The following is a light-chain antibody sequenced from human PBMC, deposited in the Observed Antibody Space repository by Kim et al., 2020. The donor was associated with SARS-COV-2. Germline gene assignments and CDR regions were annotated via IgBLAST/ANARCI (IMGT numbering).Light chain of an antibody. V-gene: IGLV3-9*01. Sequence: VALRQTAGITCGGNNIGSKNVNWCQQKPGQAPVLVIYRDSNRPSGIPERFSGSNSGNTATLTISRAQAGDEADYYCQVWDSSTACVFGTGTKVTVL. CDR1: NIGSKN. CDR2: RDS. CDR3: QVWDSSTACV. J-gene: IGLJ1*01.